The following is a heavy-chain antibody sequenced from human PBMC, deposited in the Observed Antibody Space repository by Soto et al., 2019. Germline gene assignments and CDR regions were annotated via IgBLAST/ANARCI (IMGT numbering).Heavy chain of an antibody. CDR2: IKSKTDGGTT. D-gene: IGHD3-10*01. CDR1: GFTFSNAW. V-gene: IGHV3-15*01. CDR3: TTEPILLWFGELNAFDI. J-gene: IGHJ3*02. Sequence: EVQLVESGGGLVKPGGSLRLSCAASGFTFSNAWMSWVRQAPGKGLEWVGRIKSKTDGGTTDYAAPVKGRFTISRDDSKNTLYLQMKSLKTEDTAVYYCTTEPILLWFGELNAFDIWGQGTMVTVSS.